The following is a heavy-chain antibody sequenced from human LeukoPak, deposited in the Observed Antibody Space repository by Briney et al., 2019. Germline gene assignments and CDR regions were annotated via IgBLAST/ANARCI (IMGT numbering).Heavy chain of an antibody. J-gene: IGHJ4*02. Sequence: ASVKVSCKASGYTFTSYGISWVRQAPGQGLEWMGWISAYNGNTNYAQKLQGRVTKTTDTSTSTAYMELRSLRSDDTAVYYCARGYCSSTSCYTGDYWGQGTLVTVSS. V-gene: IGHV1-18*01. D-gene: IGHD2-2*02. CDR3: ARGYCSSTSCYTGDY. CDR1: GYTFTSYG. CDR2: ISAYNGNT.